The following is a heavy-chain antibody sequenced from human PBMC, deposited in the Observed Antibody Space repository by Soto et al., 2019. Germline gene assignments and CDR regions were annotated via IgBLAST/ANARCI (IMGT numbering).Heavy chain of an antibody. CDR3: AGFYCSGGSSYFDS. V-gene: IGHV4-34*01. D-gene: IGHD2-15*01. CDR1: GGSLSGYC. Sequence: QVQLQQWGAGLLKPSETLSLTCAVYGGSLSGYCWSWLRQPPGKGLEWIGEINHSGSTKYNPSLDSRVTTAADTTKKQFALKLSSVTAAATAVFYCAGFYCSGGSSYFDSWGQGTLVTVSS. J-gene: IGHJ4*02. CDR2: INHSGST.